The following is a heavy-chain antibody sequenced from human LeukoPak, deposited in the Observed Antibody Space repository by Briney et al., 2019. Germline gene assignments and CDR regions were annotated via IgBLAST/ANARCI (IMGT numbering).Heavy chain of an antibody. J-gene: IGHJ4*02. CDR3: ARLSSGWYGY. V-gene: IGHV4-39*01. CDR2: IYYSGST. CDR1: GGSISSSSYY. D-gene: IGHD6-19*01. Sequence: PSETLSLTCTVSGGSISSSSYYWGWIRQPPGKGLEWIGSIYYSGSTYYNPSLKSRVTISVDTSKNQFSLKLSSVTAADTAVYYCARLSSGWYGYWGQGTLVTVSS.